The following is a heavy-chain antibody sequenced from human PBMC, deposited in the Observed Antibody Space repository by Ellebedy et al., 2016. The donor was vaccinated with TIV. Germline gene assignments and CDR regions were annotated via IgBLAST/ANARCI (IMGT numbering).Heavy chain of an antibody. CDR2: ISYDGSNK. Sequence: GGSLRLSXAASGFTFSSYAMHWVRQAPGKGLEWVAVISYDGSNKYYADSVKGRFTISRDNSKNTLYLQMNSLRAEDTAVYYCARDQGCSSTSCYATDYWGQGTLVTVSS. V-gene: IGHV3-30-3*01. D-gene: IGHD2-2*01. CDR1: GFTFSSYA. CDR3: ARDQGCSSTSCYATDY. J-gene: IGHJ4*02.